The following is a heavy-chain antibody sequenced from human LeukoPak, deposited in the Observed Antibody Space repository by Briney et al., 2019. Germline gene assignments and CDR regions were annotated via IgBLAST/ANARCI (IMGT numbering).Heavy chain of an antibody. CDR1: GGSISSYY. Sequence: SETLSLTCTVSGGSISSYYWSWIRQPPGKGLEWIGYIYYSGSTSYNPSLKSRVTILVDTSKKQFSLKLSSVTAADTAVYYCARPRPVAGKNYYHYGMDVWGQGTTVTVSS. CDR2: IYYSGST. J-gene: IGHJ6*02. V-gene: IGHV4-59*08. D-gene: IGHD6-19*01. CDR3: ARPRPVAGKNYYHYGMDV.